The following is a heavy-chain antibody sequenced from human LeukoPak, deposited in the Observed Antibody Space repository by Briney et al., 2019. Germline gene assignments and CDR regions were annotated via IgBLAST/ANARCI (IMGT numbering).Heavy chain of an antibody. J-gene: IGHJ6*03. CDR1: GGTFSSYA. V-gene: IGHV1-69*05. Sequence: GSSVKVSCKASGGTFSSYATNWVRQAPGQGLEWMGGIIPIFGTANYAQKFQGRVTITTDESKSTDYMELSSLRSEDTAVYYCARGGDTAMAHYYYYMDVWGKGTTVTVSS. CDR2: IIPIFGTA. CDR3: ARGGDTAMAHYYYYMDV. D-gene: IGHD5-18*01.